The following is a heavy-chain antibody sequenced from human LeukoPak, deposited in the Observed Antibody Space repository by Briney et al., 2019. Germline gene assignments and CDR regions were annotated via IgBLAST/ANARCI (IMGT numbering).Heavy chain of an antibody. V-gene: IGHV3-11*01. D-gene: IGHD3-22*01. CDR3: ATWRRYYDFDY. Sequence: PGGSLRLSCAVSGVTFNEYYMNWIRQAPGKGLEWISYITSSGSAVYYADSVKGRFTISRDNAKHSLYLHMNSLRAEDTAVYYCATWRRYYDFDYWGQGTLVTVSS. CDR2: ITSSGSAV. CDR1: GVTFNEYY. J-gene: IGHJ4*02.